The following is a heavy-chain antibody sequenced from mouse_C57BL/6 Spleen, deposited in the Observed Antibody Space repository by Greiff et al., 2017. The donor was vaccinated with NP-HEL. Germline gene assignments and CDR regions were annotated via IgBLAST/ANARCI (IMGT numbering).Heavy chain of an antibody. Sequence: EVKLVESVAELVRPGASVKLSCTASGFNIKNTYMHWVKQRPEQGLEWIGRIDPANGNTKYAPKFQGKATITADTSSNTAYLQLSSLTSEDTAIYYCARLGTTVVGDYAMDYWGQGTSVTVSS. CDR2: IDPANGNT. CDR1: GFNIKNTY. V-gene: IGHV14-3*01. J-gene: IGHJ4*01. D-gene: IGHD1-1*01. CDR3: ARLGTTVVGDYAMDY.